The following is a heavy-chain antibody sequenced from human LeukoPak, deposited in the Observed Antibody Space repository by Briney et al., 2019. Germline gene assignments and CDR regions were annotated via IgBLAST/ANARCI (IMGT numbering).Heavy chain of an antibody. V-gene: IGHV1-2*02. Sequence: ASVTVSCKASGYTFTGYYMHWVRQAPGQGLEWMGWINPNSGGTNYAQKFQGRVTMTRDTSISTAYMELSRLRSDGTAVYYCAREGITGSSSWFWFDPWGQGTLVTVSS. D-gene: IGHD6-13*01. CDR3: AREGITGSSSWFWFDP. CDR2: INPNSGGT. J-gene: IGHJ5*02. CDR1: GYTFTGYY.